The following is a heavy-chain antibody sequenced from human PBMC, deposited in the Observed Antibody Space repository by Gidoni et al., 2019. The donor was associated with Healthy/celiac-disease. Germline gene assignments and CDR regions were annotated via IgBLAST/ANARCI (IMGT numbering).Heavy chain of an antibody. Sequence: EVQLVESGGGLVQPGGSLRLSCAASGFTFSSYWLHWVRQAPGKGLVWVSRINSDGSSTSYADSVKGRFTISRDNAKNTLYLQMNSLRAEDTAVYYCARDRGYSYGFRAFDIWGQGTMVTVSS. J-gene: IGHJ3*02. CDR2: INSDGSST. CDR1: GFTFSSYW. CDR3: ARDRGYSYGFRAFDI. V-gene: IGHV3-74*01. D-gene: IGHD5-18*01.